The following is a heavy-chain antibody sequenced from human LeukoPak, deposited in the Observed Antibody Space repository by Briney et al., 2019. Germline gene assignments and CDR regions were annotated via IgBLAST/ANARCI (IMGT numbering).Heavy chain of an antibody. V-gene: IGHV4-61*02. Sequence: SETLSLTCTVSGGSISSGSYYWSWIRQPAGKGLEWIGRIYTSGSTNYNPSLKSRVTISVDTSKNQFSLKLSSVTAADTAVYYCARRAAAETYYYYYYMDVWGKGTTVTISS. CDR1: GGSISSGSYY. D-gene: IGHD6-13*01. J-gene: IGHJ6*03. CDR3: ARRAAAETYYYYYYMDV. CDR2: IYTSGST.